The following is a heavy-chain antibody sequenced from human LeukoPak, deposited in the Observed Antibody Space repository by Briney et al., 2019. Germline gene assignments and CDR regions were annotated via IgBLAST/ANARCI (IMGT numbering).Heavy chain of an antibody. CDR3: ARMYYDILTGYYGAFDI. V-gene: IGHV3-21*01. D-gene: IGHD3-9*01. CDR1: GFTFSSYS. CDR2: ISSSSSYI. J-gene: IGHJ3*02. Sequence: GGSLRLSCAASGFTFSSYSMNWVRQAPGKGLEWVSSISSSSSYIYYADSVKGRFTISRDNAKNSLYLQMNSLRAEDTAVYYCARMYYDILTGYYGAFDIWGQGTMVTVSS.